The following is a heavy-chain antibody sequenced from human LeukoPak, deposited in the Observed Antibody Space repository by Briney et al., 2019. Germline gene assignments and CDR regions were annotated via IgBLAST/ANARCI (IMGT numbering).Heavy chain of an antibody. CDR3: ARDGPRDAFDI. V-gene: IGHV4-31*03. J-gene: IGHJ3*02. CDR1: GGSISSGGYY. CDR2: IYYSGSI. Sequence: KPSETLSLTCTVSGGSISSGGYYWSWIRQHPGKGLEWIGYIYYSGSIYYNPSLKSRVTISVDTSKNQFSLKLSSVTAADTAVYYCARDGPRDAFDIWGQGTMVTVSS.